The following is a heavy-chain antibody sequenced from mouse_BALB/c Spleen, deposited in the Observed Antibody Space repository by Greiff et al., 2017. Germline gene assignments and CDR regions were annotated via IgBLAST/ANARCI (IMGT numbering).Heavy chain of an antibody. J-gene: IGHJ3*01. CDR3: ASSYYGITNWFAY. Sequence: QVHVKQSGPELVKPGASVKMSCKASGYTFTDYVISWVKQRTGQGLEWIGEIYPGSGSTYYNEKFKGKATLTADKSSNTAYMQLSSLTSEDSAVYFCASSYYGITNWFAYWGQGTLVTVSA. CDR1: GYTFTDYV. D-gene: IGHD2-10*01. CDR2: IYPGSGST. V-gene: IGHV1-77*01.